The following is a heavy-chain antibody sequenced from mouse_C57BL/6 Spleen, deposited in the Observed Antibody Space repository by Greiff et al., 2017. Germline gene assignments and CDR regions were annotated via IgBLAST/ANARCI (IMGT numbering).Heavy chain of an antibody. D-gene: IGHD1-1*01. CDR2: IDPSDSVT. J-gene: IGHJ2*01. CDR3: ARSNTTVGGDY. CDR1: GYTFTSYW. Sequence: QVQLQQPGAELVRPGSSVKLSCKASGYTFTSYWMHWVKQRPIQGLEWIGNIDPSDSVTHYNQKFKDKATLTVDKSSSTAYMQLRSLTSEESAVYYCARSNTTVGGDYWGQGTTLTVSS. V-gene: IGHV1-52*01.